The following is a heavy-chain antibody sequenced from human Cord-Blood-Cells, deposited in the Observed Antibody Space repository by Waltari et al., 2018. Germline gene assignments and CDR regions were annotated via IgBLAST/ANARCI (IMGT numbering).Heavy chain of an antibody. CDR1: GYSFTSYW. CDR2: LYPGDSDT. D-gene: IGHD3-10*01. V-gene: IGHV5-51*01. Sequence: EVQLVQSGAEVKKPGESLKISCKGSGYSFTSYWIGWVRQMPGKGLEWMGILYPGDSDTRSSPSFQGQVTISANKSISTAYLQWSSLKASDTAMYYCARPAMVRGVITPLDGAFDIWGQGTMVTVSS. J-gene: IGHJ3*02. CDR3: ARPAMVRGVITPLDGAFDI.